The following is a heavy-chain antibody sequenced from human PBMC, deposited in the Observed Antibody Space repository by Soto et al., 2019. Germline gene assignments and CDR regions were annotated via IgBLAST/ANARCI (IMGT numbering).Heavy chain of an antibody. Sequence: PSETLSLTCTVPGGSINSGGSYWTWIRHHPGKGLEWFGNIYYSGTTHYNPSLEGRVFIPLDTSRNRFSLKVTSVTAADSAVSYCARGRGCIWQSYFDLWGLGILGTVSS. CDR1: GGSINSGGSY. V-gene: IGHV4-31*03. D-gene: IGHD1-26*01. CDR2: IYYSGTT. CDR3: ARGRGCIWQSYFDL. J-gene: IGHJ5*02.